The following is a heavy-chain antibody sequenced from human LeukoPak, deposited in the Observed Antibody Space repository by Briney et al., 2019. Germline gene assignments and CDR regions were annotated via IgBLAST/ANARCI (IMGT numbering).Heavy chain of an antibody. J-gene: IGHJ4*02. CDR3: AKGVGAVAPDY. CDR1: GFTFSSYE. CDR2: ISSSGSTI. Sequence: GGSLRLSCAASGFTFSSYEMNWVRQAPGKGLEWVSYISSSGSTIYYADSVKGRFTISRDNAKNSLYLQMNSLRAEDTALYYCAKGVGAVAPDYWGQGTLVTVSS. V-gene: IGHV3-48*03. D-gene: IGHD6-19*01.